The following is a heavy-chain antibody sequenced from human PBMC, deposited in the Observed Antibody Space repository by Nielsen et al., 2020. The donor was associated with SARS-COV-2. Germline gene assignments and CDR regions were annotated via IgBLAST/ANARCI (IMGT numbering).Heavy chain of an antibody. Sequence: ASVKVSCKASGYTFTSYGISWVRQAPGKGLEWMGGFDPEDGETIYAQKFQGRVTMTEDTSTDTAYMELSSLRSEDTAVYYCATDHRRVNYDFWSGHIGYWGQGTLVTVSS. D-gene: IGHD3-3*01. CDR3: ATDHRRVNYDFWSGHIGY. J-gene: IGHJ4*02. CDR1: GYTFTSYG. CDR2: FDPEDGET. V-gene: IGHV1-24*01.